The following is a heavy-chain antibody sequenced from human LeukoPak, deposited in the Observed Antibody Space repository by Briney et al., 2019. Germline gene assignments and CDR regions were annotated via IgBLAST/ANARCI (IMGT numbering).Heavy chain of an antibody. V-gene: IGHV3-30*18. D-gene: IGHD3-22*01. CDR2: ISYDGINK. CDR3: AKDFDVKYIVGCKPDY. J-gene: IGHJ4*02. Sequence: GGSLRLSCAASGFTFNHYGMHWVRQAPGKGLEWVAIISYDGINKYYADSVKGRFTISRDNSKNTLYLQMNSLRAEDTAVYYCAKDFDVKYIVGCKPDYWGQGTLVTVSS. CDR1: GFTFNHYG.